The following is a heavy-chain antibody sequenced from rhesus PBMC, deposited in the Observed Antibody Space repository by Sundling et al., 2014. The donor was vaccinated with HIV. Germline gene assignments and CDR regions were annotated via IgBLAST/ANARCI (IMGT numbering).Heavy chain of an antibody. CDR2: IGGSSGSM. Sequence: QVQLQESGPGLVKPSETLSLTCAVSGDSISSTNWWNWIRQPPGKGLEWIAYIGGSSGSMYYNPSLKSRVTISTDTSKTKFSLKLSSVTAADTAVYYCARRVTYYGLVFLGRRVGRHRLL. CDR3: ARRVTYYGLVF. J-gene: IGHJ6*01. D-gene: IGHD3-9*01. CDR1: GDSISSTNW. V-gene: IGHV4-65*02.